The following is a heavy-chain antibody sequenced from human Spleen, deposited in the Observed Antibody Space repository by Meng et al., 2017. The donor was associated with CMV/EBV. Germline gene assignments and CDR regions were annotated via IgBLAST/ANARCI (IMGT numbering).Heavy chain of an antibody. CDR3: ARASRAAIPAAGAGGY. CDR2: INPNSGGT. J-gene: IGHJ4*02. Sequence: ASVKVSCKASGYTFTGYYMHWVRQAPGQGLEWMGWINPNSGGTNYAQKFQGRVTMTRDTSISTAYMELSRLRSDDTAVYYCARASRAAIPAAGAGGYWGQGTLVTVSS. V-gene: IGHV1-2*02. CDR1: GYTFTGYY. D-gene: IGHD6-13*01.